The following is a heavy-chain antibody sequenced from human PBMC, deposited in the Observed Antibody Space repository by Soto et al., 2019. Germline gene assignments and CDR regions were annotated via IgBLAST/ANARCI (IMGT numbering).Heavy chain of an antibody. CDR2: IKSKTDGGTT. CDR1: GFTFSNAW. D-gene: IGHD3-10*02. CDR3: PTDERGLRVPDYDYGTDV. V-gene: IGHV3-15*07. J-gene: IGHJ6*02. Sequence: EVQLVESGGGLVKPGGSLRLSCAASGFTFSNAWMNWVRQAPGKRLEWVCRIKSKTDGGTTDYAAPVKGRFTISRDDSKNTLYLQMNRLKAEDTAVYYCPTDERGLRVPDYDYGTDVWGHGTTVTVSS.